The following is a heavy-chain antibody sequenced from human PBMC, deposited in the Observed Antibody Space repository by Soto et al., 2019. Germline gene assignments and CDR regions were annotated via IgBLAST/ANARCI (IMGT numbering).Heavy chain of an antibody. J-gene: IGHJ4*02. CDR1: GFTFSSYG. V-gene: IGHV3-30*18. CDR2: ISYDGSNK. CDR3: AKGSQYGGSYFRFDY. D-gene: IGHD1-26*01. Sequence: QVQLVESGGGVVQPGRSLRLSCAASGFTFSSYGMHWVRQAPGKGLEWVAVISYDGSNKYYADSVKGRFTISRDNSKNTLYLQMNSLRAEDTAVYYCAKGSQYGGSYFRFDYWGQGTLVTVSS.